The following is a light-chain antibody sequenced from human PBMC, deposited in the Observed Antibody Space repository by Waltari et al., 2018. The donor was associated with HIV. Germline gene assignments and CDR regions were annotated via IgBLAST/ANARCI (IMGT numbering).Light chain of an antibody. CDR2: EGS. CDR1: SSDVGSYNL. Sequence: QSALTQPASVSGSPGQSITISCTGTSSDVGSYNLVSWYQQHTGKAPKLMIYEGSKRPSGVSNRFSGSKSGNTASLTISGLQAEDEADYYCCSYAGSSTNWVFGGGTKLTVL. J-gene: IGLJ3*02. CDR3: CSYAGSSTNWV. V-gene: IGLV2-23*01.